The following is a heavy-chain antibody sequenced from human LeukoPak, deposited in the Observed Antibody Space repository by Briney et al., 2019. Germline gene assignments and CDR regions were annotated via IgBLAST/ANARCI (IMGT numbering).Heavy chain of an antibody. CDR2: IYHSGST. CDR3: ARAVGYQLPRIAFDI. V-gene: IGHV4-30-2*01. J-gene: IGHJ3*02. Sequence: SQTLSLTCAVSGGSISSGGYSWSWIRQPPGKGLEWIGYIYHSGSTYYNPSLKSRVTISVDRSKNQFSLKLSSVTAADTAVHYCARAVGYQLPRIAFDIWGQGTMVTVSS. CDR1: GGSISSGGYS. D-gene: IGHD2-2*01.